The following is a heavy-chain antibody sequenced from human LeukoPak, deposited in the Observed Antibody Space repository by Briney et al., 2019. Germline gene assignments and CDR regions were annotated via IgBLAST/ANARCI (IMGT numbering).Heavy chain of an antibody. J-gene: IGHJ4*02. D-gene: IGHD5-24*01. V-gene: IGHV5-51*01. Sequence: GESLKISCKAYGYSFFSNYWITWVRQMPGKGLEWMGILYPGDSDSRYSPSFQGQVTISANRSISTAYLHWSSLKVSDTAMYYCARASRDGYNQNFDYWGQGTLVTVSS. CDR1: GYSFFSNYW. CDR2: LYPGDSDS. CDR3: ARASRDGYNQNFDY.